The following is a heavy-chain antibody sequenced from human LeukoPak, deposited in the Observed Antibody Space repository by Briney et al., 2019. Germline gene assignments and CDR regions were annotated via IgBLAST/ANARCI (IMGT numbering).Heavy chain of an antibody. CDR2: INHSGST. CDR1: GGSFSGYY. Sequence: SETLSLTCAVCGGSFSGYYWSWIRQPPGKGLEWIGEINHSGSTNYNPSLKSRVTISVDTSKNQFSLKLSSVTAADTAVYYCARGRDYWGQGTLVTVSS. CDR3: ARGRDY. J-gene: IGHJ4*02. V-gene: IGHV4-34*01.